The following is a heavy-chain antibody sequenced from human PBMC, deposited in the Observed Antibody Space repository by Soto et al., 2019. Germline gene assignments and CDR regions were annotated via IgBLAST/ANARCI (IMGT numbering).Heavy chain of an antibody. J-gene: IGHJ4*02. CDR2: IYYSGST. D-gene: IGHD3-22*01. CDR3: ARRVFSYGYTYYYDSSGYFYFDY. V-gene: IGHV4-39*01. Sequence: SETLSLTCTVSGGSIRSSGCYWGWIRQTPGKGLERIGSIYYSGSTYYNQSLKSRVTISVDTSKNQLSLKLSSVTAADTAVYYCARRVFSYGYTYYYDSSGYFYFDYWGQGTLVTVSS. CDR1: GGSIRSSGCY.